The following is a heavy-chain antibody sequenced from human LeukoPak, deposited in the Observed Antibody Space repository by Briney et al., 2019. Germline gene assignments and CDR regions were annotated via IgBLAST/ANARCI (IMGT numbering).Heavy chain of an antibody. CDR1: GFTFSSYS. CDR3: ARAKYSSSSGIMGY. Sequence: GGSLRLSCAASGFTFSSYSMNWVRQAPGKGLEWVSSISSSSSYIYYADSVKGRFTISRDNAKNSLYLQMNSLRAVDTAVYYCARAKYSSSSGIMGYWGQGTLVTVSS. D-gene: IGHD6-6*01. J-gene: IGHJ4*02. V-gene: IGHV3-21*01. CDR2: ISSSSSYI.